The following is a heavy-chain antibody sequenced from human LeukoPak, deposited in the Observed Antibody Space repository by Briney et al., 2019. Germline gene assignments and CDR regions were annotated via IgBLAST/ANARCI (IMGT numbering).Heavy chain of an antibody. CDR1: GYTFTNYG. D-gene: IGHD3-10*01. CDR3: ARQSFGSGSRDDALDI. Sequence: ASVRVSCKASGYTFTNYGISWVRQAPGQGLEWMGWISAYNGNTNYAQKLQGRVTMTTDTSTSTAYMEVRSLRSDDTAMYYCARQSFGSGSRDDALDIWGQGTVATVSS. CDR2: ISAYNGNT. V-gene: IGHV1-18*01. J-gene: IGHJ3*02.